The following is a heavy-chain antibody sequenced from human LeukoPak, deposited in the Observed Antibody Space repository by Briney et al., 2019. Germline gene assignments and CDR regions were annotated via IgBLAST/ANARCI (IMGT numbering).Heavy chain of an antibody. V-gene: IGHV3-66*01. D-gene: IGHD1-14*01. J-gene: IGHJ6*02. CDR2: IYSGGST. CDR1: GFTVSSNY. Sequence: GGSLRLSCAASGFTVSSNYMSWVRQAPGKGLEWVSVIYSGGSTYYADSVKGRFTISRDNSKNTLYLQMNSLRAEDTAVYYCAKAGGYYYYYGMDVWGQGTTVTVSS. CDR3: AKAGGYYYYYGMDV.